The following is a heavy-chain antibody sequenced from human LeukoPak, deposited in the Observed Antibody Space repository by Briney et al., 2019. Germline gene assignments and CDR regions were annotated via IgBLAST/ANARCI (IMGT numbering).Heavy chain of an antibody. CDR2: SYHSGGP. Sequence: GSLRLSCAASGFSFSTYWMSWIRQPPGKGLEWIGESYHSGGPNYNPSLESRVTISVDMSKNQFSLNLTSVTAADTAVYYCAKRGSGALGSWGQGTLVIVSS. D-gene: IGHD6-19*01. J-gene: IGHJ5*02. V-gene: IGHV4-34*08. CDR1: GFSFSTYW. CDR3: AKRGSGALGS.